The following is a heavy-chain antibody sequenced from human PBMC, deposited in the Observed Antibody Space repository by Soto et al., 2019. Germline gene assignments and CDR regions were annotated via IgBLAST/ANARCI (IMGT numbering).Heavy chain of an antibody. V-gene: IGHV4-39*01. CDR1: GGSISSSSYY. J-gene: IGHJ4*02. D-gene: IGHD3-16*02. CDR3: ARAYYDYIWGSYRSVDY. Sequence: SETLSLTCTVSGGSISSSSYYWGWIRQPPGKGLEWIGSIYYSGSTYYNPSLKSRVTISVDTSKNQFSLKLSSVTAADTAVYYCARAYYDYIWGSYRSVDYWGQGTLVT. CDR2: IYYSGST.